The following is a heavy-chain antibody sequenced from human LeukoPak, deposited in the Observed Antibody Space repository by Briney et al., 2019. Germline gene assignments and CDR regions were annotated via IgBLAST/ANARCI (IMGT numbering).Heavy chain of an antibody. V-gene: IGHV3-48*04. CDR2: VGISSGNT. J-gene: IGHJ4*02. CDR1: GFAFIDYS. CDR3: ARDHRYAFDN. D-gene: IGHD5-12*01. Sequence: PGGSLRLSCAASGFAFIDYSMNWVRQAPGKGLERISYVGISSGNTKYADSVKGRFTISGGSAKNSVFLQMNSLRVEDTAVYYCARDHRYAFDNWGQGTLVTVSS.